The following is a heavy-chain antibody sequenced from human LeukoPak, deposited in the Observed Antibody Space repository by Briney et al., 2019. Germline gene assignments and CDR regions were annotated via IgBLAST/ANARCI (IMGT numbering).Heavy chain of an antibody. J-gene: IGHJ3*02. CDR2: IYYSGST. Sequence: PSQTLSLTCTVSGGSISSGGYYWSWIRQHPGKGLGWIGYIYYSGSTYYNPSLKSRVTISVDTSKNQFSLKLSSVTAADTAVYYCAREPFTMLRDMAFDIWGQGTMVTVSS. CDR3: AREPFTMLRDMAFDI. CDR1: GGSISSGGYY. D-gene: IGHD3-10*02. V-gene: IGHV4-31*03.